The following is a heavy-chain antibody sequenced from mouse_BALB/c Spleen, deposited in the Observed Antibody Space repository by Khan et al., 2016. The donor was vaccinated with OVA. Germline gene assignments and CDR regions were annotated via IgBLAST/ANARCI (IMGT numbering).Heavy chain of an antibody. CDR2: IIYTGYT. CDR3: ARSTYRYAFVY. D-gene: IGHD2-12*01. V-gene: IGHV3-8*02. J-gene: IGHJ3*01. CDR1: GDSITSGY. Sequence: EVQLQESGPSLVKPSQTLSLTCSVTGDSITSGYWYWIRTFPGNKLEYMGYIIYTGYTYYNPSLKSPISITRHTSKNQYYLLLCSVTDEDTSTYYCARSTYRYAFVYWGQGTLVTVSA.